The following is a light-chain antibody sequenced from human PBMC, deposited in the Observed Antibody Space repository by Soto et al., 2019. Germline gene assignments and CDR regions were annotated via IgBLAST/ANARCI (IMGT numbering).Light chain of an antibody. V-gene: IGLV1-44*01. CDR3: AAWDDSLNGVV. Sequence: QSVLTQPPSASGTPGQRVTISCSGSSSNIGSNIVNWYQQLPGTVPKLLIYSNNRRPSGVPDRFSGSKSGTSASLAISGLQSEDEADYYCAAWDDSLNGVVFGGGTQLTVL. CDR1: SSNIGSNI. CDR2: SNN. J-gene: IGLJ2*01.